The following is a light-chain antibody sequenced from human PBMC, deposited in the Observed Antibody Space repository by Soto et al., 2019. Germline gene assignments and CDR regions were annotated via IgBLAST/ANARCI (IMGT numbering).Light chain of an antibody. CDR1: QSVSSSD. V-gene: IGKV3-20*01. CDR2: GAS. J-gene: IGKJ1*01. Sequence: ESVLTQSPGTLSLSPGERATLSCRASQSVSSSDLAWYQQKPGQAPRLLIYGASSRATGIPDRFSGRGSGTDFTLTISRLEPEDYAVYYCQQFGRSLWTFGQGTKVEIK. CDR3: QQFGRSLWT.